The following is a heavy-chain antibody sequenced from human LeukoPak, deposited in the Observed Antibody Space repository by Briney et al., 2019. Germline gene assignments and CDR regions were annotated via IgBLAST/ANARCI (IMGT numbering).Heavy chain of an antibody. J-gene: IGHJ3*02. Sequence: PGRSLRLSCAASGFTFSGSAMHWVRQASGKGLEWVGRIRSKANSYATAYAASVKGRFTISRDDSKNTAYLQMNSLKTEDTAVYYCTSSGRIQLWLRAFDIWGQGTMVTVSS. CDR1: GFTFSGSA. CDR3: TSSGRIQLWLRAFDI. D-gene: IGHD5-18*01. V-gene: IGHV3-73*01. CDR2: IRSKANSYAT.